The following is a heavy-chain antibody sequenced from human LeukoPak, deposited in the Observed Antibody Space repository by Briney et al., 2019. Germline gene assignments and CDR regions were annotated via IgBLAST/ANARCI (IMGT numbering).Heavy chain of an antibody. CDR1: GYTFTSYD. CDR2: MNPNSANT. D-gene: IGHD3-9*01. J-gene: IGHJ6*03. CDR3: ARDSVIRYFDWLPRRIYYMDV. V-gene: IGHV1-8*01. Sequence: ASMKVSCKASGYTFTSYDINWVRQATGQGLEWMGWMNPNSANTGYAQKFQGRVTMTRNTSISTAYMELSSLRSEDTAVYYCARDSVIRYFDWLPRRIYYMDVWGKGTTVTISS.